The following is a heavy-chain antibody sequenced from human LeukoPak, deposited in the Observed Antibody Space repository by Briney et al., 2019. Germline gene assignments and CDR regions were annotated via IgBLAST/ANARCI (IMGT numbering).Heavy chain of an antibody. CDR1: GFTFSSYR. CDR2: ISSSSSYI. CDR3: ARDLRMVRGVYPFDI. D-gene: IGHD3-10*01. J-gene: IGHJ3*02. Sequence: GGSLLLSCAASGFTFSSYRMKWVRQAPGKGQERVSSISSSSSYIYYAGTVKGRFTISRYKAKNSLNLQMNSLRAEDTAVYYCARDLRMVRGVYPFDIWGQGTMVTVSS. V-gene: IGHV3-21*01.